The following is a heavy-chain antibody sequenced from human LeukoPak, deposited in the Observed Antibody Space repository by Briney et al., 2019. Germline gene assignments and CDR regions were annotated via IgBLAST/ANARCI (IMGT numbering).Heavy chain of an antibody. CDR2: ISASDGNQ. CDR1: GFTFSSYP. D-gene: IGHD3-10*01. Sequence: PGGSLRLSCAASGFTFSSYPMSWVRQAPGKGLEWVSSISASDGNQYYADSVKGRFSISRDNSKNTLYLQMNSLRADDTAVYYCAKRAYFGSALHYYFDYWGQGTLVTVSS. V-gene: IGHV3-23*01. CDR3: AKRAYFGSALHYYFDY. J-gene: IGHJ4*02.